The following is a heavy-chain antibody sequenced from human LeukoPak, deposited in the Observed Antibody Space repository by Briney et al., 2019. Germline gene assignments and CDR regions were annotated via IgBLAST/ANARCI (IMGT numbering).Heavy chain of an antibody. J-gene: IGHJ5*02. CDR2: IYYSGST. D-gene: IGHD3-3*01. Sequence: SETLSLTCAVSGGSISSGSYYWSWIRQPPGKGLEWIGYIYYSGSTNYNPSLKSRVTISVDTSKNQFSLKLSPVTAADTAVYYCARASPIWSGYYGVVNWFDPWGQGTLVTVSS. CDR3: ARASPIWSGYYGVVNWFDP. CDR1: GGSISSGSYY. V-gene: IGHV4-61*01.